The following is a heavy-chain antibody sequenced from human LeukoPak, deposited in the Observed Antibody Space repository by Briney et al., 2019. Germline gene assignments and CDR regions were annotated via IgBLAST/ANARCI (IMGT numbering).Heavy chain of an antibody. CDR3: ARDAGYDSSGYYYAYFQH. V-gene: IGHV3-48*01. CDR2: ISSSGSTI. D-gene: IGHD3-22*01. CDR1: GFTFSSYG. J-gene: IGHJ1*01. Sequence: GGSLRLSCAASGFTFSSYGMSWVRQAPGKGLEWVSYISSSGSTIYYADSVKGRFTISRDNSKNTLYLQMNSLRAEDTAVYYCARDAGYDSSGYYYAYFQHWGQGTLVTVSS.